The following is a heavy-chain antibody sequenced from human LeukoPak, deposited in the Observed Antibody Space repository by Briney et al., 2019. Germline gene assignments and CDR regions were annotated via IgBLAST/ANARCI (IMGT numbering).Heavy chain of an antibody. CDR1: GGTFSSYA. CDR3: ARDRHRGYDFWSGYYLRNAFDI. J-gene: IGHJ3*02. Sequence: ASVKVSCKASGGTFSSYAISWVRQAPGQGLEWMGGIIPIFGTANYAQKFQGRVTITADESTSTAYMELSSLRSEDTAVYYCARDRHRGYDFWSGYYLRNAFDIWGQGTMVTVSS. D-gene: IGHD3-3*01. CDR2: IIPIFGTA. V-gene: IGHV1-69*13.